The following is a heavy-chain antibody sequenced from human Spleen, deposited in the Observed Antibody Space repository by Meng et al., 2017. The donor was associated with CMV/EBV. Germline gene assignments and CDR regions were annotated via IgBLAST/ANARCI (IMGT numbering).Heavy chain of an antibody. V-gene: IGHV2-5*01. J-gene: IGHJ4*02. CDR2: NPWNDDN. CDR3: AHRRYSFGFDY. Sequence: CTLSGLSVSTNGVGVGWIRQRPGKALEWLGSNPWNDDNRYSPTLKSRLTISKDTSKNQVVLTMTNMDPVDTATYYCAHRRYSFGFDYWGPGTLVTVSS. D-gene: IGHD5-18*01. CDR1: GLSVSTNGVG.